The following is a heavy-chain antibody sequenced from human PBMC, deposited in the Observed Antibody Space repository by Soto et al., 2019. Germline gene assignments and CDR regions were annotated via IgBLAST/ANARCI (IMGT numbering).Heavy chain of an antibody. J-gene: IGHJ4*02. V-gene: IGHV3-48*02. D-gene: IGHD3-10*01. CDR2: ISSSSSTI. CDR1: GFTFSSYS. CDR3: ASRLWFGELLFEADDY. Sequence: GGSLRLSCAASGFTFSSYSMNWVRQAPGKGLEWVSYISSSSSTIYYADSVKGRFTISRDNAKNSLYLQMNSLRDEDTAVYYCASRLWFGELLFEADDYWGQGTLVTVSS.